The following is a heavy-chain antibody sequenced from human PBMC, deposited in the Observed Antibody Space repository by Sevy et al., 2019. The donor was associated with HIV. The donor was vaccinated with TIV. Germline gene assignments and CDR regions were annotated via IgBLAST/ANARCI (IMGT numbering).Heavy chain of an antibody. CDR1: GYTFISYG. J-gene: IGHJ6*02. CDR3: GRDNGYCLRTSCYHYYGMDV. V-gene: IGHV1-18*01. D-gene: IGHD2-2*01. Sequence: ASVKVSCKASGYTFISYGINWVRQAPGQGLEWMGWLSADNGDKDYAQRLQGRVSMTTDRSTSTVYLELRSLRSDDSAVYYCGRDNGYCLRTSCYHYYGMDVWGQGTTVTVSS. CDR2: LSADNGDK.